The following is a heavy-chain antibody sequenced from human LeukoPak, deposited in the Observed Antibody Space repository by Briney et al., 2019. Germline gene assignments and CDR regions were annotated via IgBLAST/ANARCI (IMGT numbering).Heavy chain of an antibody. CDR3: ARGYGFY. V-gene: IGHV4-30-2*01. J-gene: IGHJ4*02. Sequence: SQTLSLTCAVSGGSISSGDYSWNWIRQPPGKGLEGVGYIYHSGSTYYNPSLKSRVSISVDRSKNQFSLKLSSVTPADTAVYYCARGYGFYWGQGTLVTVSS. CDR2: IYHSGST. CDR1: GGSISSGDYS. D-gene: IGHD3-16*01.